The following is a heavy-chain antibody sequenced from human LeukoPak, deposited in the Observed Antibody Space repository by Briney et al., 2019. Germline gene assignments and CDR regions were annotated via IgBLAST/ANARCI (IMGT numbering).Heavy chain of an antibody. CDR3: ARMSTSYYYDSSGYWIGPLDY. CDR2: INPSGGST. D-gene: IGHD3-22*01. CDR1: GYTFTSYY. J-gene: IGHJ4*02. Sequence: ASVKVSCKASGYTFTSYYMHWVRQAPGQGLEWMGIINPSGGSTSYAQKFQGRVTMTRDTSTSTVYMELSSLRSEDTAVYYCARMSTSYYYDSSGYWIGPLDYWGQGTLVTVSS. V-gene: IGHV1-46*01.